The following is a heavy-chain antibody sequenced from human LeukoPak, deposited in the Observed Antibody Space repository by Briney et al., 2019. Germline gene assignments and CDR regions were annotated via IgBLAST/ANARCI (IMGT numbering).Heavy chain of an antibody. V-gene: IGHV3-9*01. CDR1: LYTFDEYT. CDR3: ARSGITMVRGVTD. D-gene: IGHD3-10*01. J-gene: IGHJ4*02. Sequence: PGGSLRVSCVHPLYTFDEYTMHWVRQAPGKGLEWVSEIRWDSGIIGYADSVKGRFTISRDNAKNSLYLQMNSLRAEDTALYYCARSGITMVRGVTDWGQGTLVTVSS. CDR2: IRWDSGII.